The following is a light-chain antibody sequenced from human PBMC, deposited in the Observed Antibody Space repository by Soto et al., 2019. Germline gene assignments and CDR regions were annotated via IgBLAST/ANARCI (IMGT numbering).Light chain of an antibody. CDR2: AAS. CDR3: QKYNSAPLFT. V-gene: IGKV1-27*01. J-gene: IGKJ3*01. CDR1: QGISNY. Sequence: DILMTQSPSSLSASVGDRVTITCRASQGISNYLAWYQQKPGKVPKLLIYAASTLQSGVPSRFSGSGSGTDFTLTISSLQPEDVATYYCQKYNSAPLFTFGPGTKVDIK.